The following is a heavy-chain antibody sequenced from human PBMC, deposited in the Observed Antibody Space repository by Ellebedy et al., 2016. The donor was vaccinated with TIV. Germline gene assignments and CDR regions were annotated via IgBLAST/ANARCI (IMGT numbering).Heavy chain of an antibody. Sequence: MPSETLSLTCTVSGGPISSYYWSWIRQSPGKGLEWIGYIIPSGSTHYNPSLKSRVTMSRDPSKNSFSLHLASVTATDTAIYYCAKIVSGGASFDPWGQGILVTVSS. CDR2: IIPSGST. CDR3: AKIVSGGASFDP. D-gene: IGHD3-10*01. CDR1: GGPISSYY. J-gene: IGHJ5*02. V-gene: IGHV4-59*01.